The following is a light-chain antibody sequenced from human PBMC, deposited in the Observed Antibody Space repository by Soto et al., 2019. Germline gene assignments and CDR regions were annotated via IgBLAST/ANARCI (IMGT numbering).Light chain of an antibody. Sequence: EIVLTQSPGTLSLSPGERATLSCRASQIVTNNYLAWYQHKPGQAPRLPIYGASSRATGIPDRISGSGSGTDFTLDISRLEPDDFAVYYCQQFAIAPWTFGQGTKVEIK. CDR2: GAS. J-gene: IGKJ1*01. CDR3: QQFAIAPWT. V-gene: IGKV3-20*01. CDR1: QIVTNNY.